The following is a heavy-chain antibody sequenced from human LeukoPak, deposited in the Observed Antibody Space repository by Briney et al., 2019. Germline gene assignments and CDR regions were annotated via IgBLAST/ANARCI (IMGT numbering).Heavy chain of an antibody. CDR3: AELGITMIGGV. CDR2: ISSSGSTI. Sequence: GGSLRLSWAASGFTVSSNYMNWVRQAPGKGLEWVSYISSSGSTIYYADSVEGRFTIYRDNANHSLYLQMNSLRAEDTAVYYCAELGITMIGGVWGKGTTVTISS. J-gene: IGHJ6*04. V-gene: IGHV3-48*03. CDR1: GFTVSSNY. D-gene: IGHD3-10*02.